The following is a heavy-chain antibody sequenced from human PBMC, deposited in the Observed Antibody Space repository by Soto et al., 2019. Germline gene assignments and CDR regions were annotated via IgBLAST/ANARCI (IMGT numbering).Heavy chain of an antibody. V-gene: IGHV3-48*02. J-gene: IGHJ5*02. CDR1: GFTFSTCN. Sequence: EVQLVESGGGLVQPGGSLRLSCAASGFTFSTCNMNWVRQAPGKGLEWVSYISSSGSTIYYADSVKGRFTISRDNAKNSLYLQMNSLRDEDTAVYYCAREGEGHCISSSCLNWFDPWGQGTMVTVSS. CDR3: AREGEGHCISSSCLNWFDP. CDR2: ISSSGSTI. D-gene: IGHD2-2*01.